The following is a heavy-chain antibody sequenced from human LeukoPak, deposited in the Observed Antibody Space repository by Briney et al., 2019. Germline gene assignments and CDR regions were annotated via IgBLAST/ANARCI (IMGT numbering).Heavy chain of an antibody. CDR1: GYSFTNYW. Sequence: GESMKISCKGSGYSFTNYWIAWVRQMPGKGLEWMGIIHPGDSNTRYSPSFQGQVTISVDKSITTAYLQWSSLKASDTAVYYCATGRYCSGTTCYSSLDFWGQGTLVTISS. V-gene: IGHV5-51*01. J-gene: IGHJ4*02. CDR2: IHPGDSNT. CDR3: ATGRYCSGTTCYSSLDF. D-gene: IGHD2-15*01.